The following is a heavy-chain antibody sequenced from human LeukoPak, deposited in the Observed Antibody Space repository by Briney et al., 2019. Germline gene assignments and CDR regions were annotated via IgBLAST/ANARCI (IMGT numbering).Heavy chain of an antibody. Sequence: SETLSLTCAVYGGSFSGYYWSWICQPPGKGLEWIGEINHSGSTNYNPSLKSRVTISVDTSKNQFSLKLSSVTAADTAVYYCARVTSYGDNDAFDIWGQGTMVTVSS. J-gene: IGHJ3*02. D-gene: IGHD4-17*01. V-gene: IGHV4-34*01. CDR2: INHSGST. CDR1: GGSFSGYY. CDR3: ARVTSYGDNDAFDI.